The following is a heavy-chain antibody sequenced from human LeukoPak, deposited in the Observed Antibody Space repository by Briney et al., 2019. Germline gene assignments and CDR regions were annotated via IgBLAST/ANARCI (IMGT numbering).Heavy chain of an antibody. V-gene: IGHV3-21*01. CDR2: ISSSSYI. CDR3: AKDRIDEAFDI. CDR1: GFTFSSYS. Sequence: GGSLRLSCAASGFTFSSYSMNWVRQAPGKGLEWVSSISSSSYIYYADSVKGRFTISRDNAKNSLYLQMNSLRAEDTAVYYCAKDRIDEAFDIWGQGTMVTVSS. D-gene: IGHD2-15*01. J-gene: IGHJ3*02.